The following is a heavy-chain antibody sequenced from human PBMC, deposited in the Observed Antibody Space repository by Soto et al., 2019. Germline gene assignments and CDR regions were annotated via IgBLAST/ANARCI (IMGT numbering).Heavy chain of an antibody. CDR3: AKDYDYGDSLPFDY. D-gene: IGHD4-17*01. J-gene: IGHJ4*02. V-gene: IGHV3-23*01. CDR1: GFSFTDYG. Sequence: DVQLLEAGGGLVQPGGSLRLSCAASGFSFTDYGMSWVRQAPGKGLEWLSAIIGNGDTAYYADSVRGRFTISRDHSKNTVYLQLNDLGAGDTAIYYCAKDYDYGDSLPFDYWGQGTLVTVSS. CDR2: IIGNGDTA.